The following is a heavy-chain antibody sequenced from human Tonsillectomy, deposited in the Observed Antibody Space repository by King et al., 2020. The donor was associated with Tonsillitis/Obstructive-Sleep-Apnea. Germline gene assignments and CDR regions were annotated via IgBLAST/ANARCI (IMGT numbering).Heavy chain of an antibody. V-gene: IGHV1-3*01. D-gene: IGHD5-12*01. CDR3: ARDPLSSGYAPFDY. CDR1: GYTFTSNA. Sequence: QLVQSGAEVKKPGASVKVSCEASGYTFTSNAMHWVRQAPGQRLEWMGWINAANGNTKYSQKFQGRVTITRDQSASTVHMELSSLTSEDTAVYYCARDPLSSGYAPFDYWGQGTLVTVSS. CDR2: INAANGNT. J-gene: IGHJ4*02.